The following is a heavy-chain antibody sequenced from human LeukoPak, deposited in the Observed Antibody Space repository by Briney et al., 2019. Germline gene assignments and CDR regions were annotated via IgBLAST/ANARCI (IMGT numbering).Heavy chain of an antibody. CDR2: IRNKANSYII. D-gene: IGHD3-3*01. CDR3: ARDAGWRLDP. V-gene: IGHV3-72*01. Sequence: PGGSLRLSCAASGFTFSDHNMDWVRQAPGKGLEWLGRIRNKANSYIIEDAASVRGRFTISRDDSKNSLFLQMNSLRAEDTAVHYCARDAGWRLDPWGQGTLVSVSS. CDR1: GFTFSDHN. J-gene: IGHJ5*02.